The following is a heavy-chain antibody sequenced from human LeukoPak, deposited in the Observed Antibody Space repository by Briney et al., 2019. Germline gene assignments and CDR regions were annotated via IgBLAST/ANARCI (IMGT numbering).Heavy chain of an antibody. V-gene: IGHV4-34*01. J-gene: IGHJ4*02. CDR1: GGSFSGYY. Sequence: PSETLSLTCAVYGGSFSGYYWSWIRQPPGKGLEWIGEINHSGSTNYNPSLKSRVTISVDTSKNQFSLKLSSVTAADTAVYYCASQYYDFWSGYFPPFDYWGQGTLVTVSS. CDR2: INHSGST. CDR3: ASQYYDFWSGYFPPFDY. D-gene: IGHD3-3*01.